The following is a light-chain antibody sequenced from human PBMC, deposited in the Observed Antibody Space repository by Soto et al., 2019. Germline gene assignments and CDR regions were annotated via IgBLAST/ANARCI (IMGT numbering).Light chain of an antibody. CDR3: QSDDSSLSGYVV. J-gene: IGLJ2*01. Sequence: QSVLTQPPSVSGAPGQRVAISCTGSSSNIGAGYDVHWYQQLPGTAPKLLIYGNNNRPSGVPDRFSGSKSGTSASLAITGLQAEDEADYYCQSDDSSLSGYVVFGGGTKLTVL. CDR2: GNN. CDR1: SSNIGAGYD. V-gene: IGLV1-40*01.